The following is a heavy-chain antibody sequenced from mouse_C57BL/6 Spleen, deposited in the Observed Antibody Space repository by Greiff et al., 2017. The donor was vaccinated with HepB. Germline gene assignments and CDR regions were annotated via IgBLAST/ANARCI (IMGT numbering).Heavy chain of an antibody. CDR3: AREDYGNYGEVWYAMDY. Sequence: QVQLQQPGAELVKPGASVKLSCKASGYTFTSYWMHWVKQRPGQGLEWIGMIHPNSGSTNYNEKFKSKATLTVDKSSSTAYMQLSSLTSEDSAVYYCAREDYGNYGEVWYAMDYWGQGTSVTVSS. CDR2: IHPNSGST. D-gene: IGHD2-1*01. J-gene: IGHJ4*01. CDR1: GYTFTSYW. V-gene: IGHV1-64*01.